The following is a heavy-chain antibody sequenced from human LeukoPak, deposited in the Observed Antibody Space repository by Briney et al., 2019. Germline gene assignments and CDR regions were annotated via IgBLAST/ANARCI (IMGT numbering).Heavy chain of an antibody. Sequence: VASVKVSCTASGYTFTSYYMHWVRQATGQGLEWMGIINPSGGSTSYAQKFQGRVTMTRDTSTSTVYMELSSLRSEDTAVYYCARNAGSSWYVYWGQGTLVTVSS. CDR2: INPSGGST. J-gene: IGHJ4*02. CDR3: ARNAGSSWYVY. D-gene: IGHD6-13*01. CDR1: GYTFTSYY. V-gene: IGHV1-46*01.